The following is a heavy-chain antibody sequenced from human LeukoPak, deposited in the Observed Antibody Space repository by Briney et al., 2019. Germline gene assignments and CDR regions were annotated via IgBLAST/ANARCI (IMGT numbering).Heavy chain of an antibody. J-gene: IGHJ3*02. CDR1: GXSFTSYW. Sequence: GESLKISCKGSGXSFTSYWIGWVRQMPGKGLEWMGIIYPGDSDTRYSPSFQGQVTISADKSISTAYLQWSSLKASDTAMYYCARTDGYNPLINDAFDIWGQGTMVTVSS. CDR2: IYPGDSDT. V-gene: IGHV5-51*01. D-gene: IGHD5-24*01. CDR3: ARTDGYNPLINDAFDI.